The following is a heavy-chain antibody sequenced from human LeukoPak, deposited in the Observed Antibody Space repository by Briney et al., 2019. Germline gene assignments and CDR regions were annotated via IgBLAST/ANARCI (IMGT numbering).Heavy chain of an antibody. J-gene: IGHJ6*02. D-gene: IGHD3-3*01. CDR3: ARSGSYYFYNGMDV. V-gene: IGHV1-69*04. CDR1: GGTFSSYG. CDR2: IIPVVGIL. Sequence: SVKVSCKASGGTFSSYGINWVRQAPGLGLEWMARIIPVVGILNYAQKFQGRVTITADNSTSTAYMELSSLRSDDTAVYYCARSGSYYFYNGMDVWGQGTTVTVSS.